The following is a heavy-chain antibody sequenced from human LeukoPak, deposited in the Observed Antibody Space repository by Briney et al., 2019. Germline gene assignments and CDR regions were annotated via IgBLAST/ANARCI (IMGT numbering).Heavy chain of an antibody. D-gene: IGHD3-10*01. CDR2: VYYSGNT. CDR1: GGSISSYY. J-gene: IGHJ3*02. Sequence: PSKTLSLTCTVSGGSISSYYWSWIRQPPGKGLEWIGYVYYSGNTNYNPSLKSRVTMSLDTSKNQFSLKLSSVTAADTAVYHCARGYYYGSGSYGEGAFDIWGQGTMVTVSS. CDR3: ARGYYYGSGSYGEGAFDI. V-gene: IGHV4-59*08.